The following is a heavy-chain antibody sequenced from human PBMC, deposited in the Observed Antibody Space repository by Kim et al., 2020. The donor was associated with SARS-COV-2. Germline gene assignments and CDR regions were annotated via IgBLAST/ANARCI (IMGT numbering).Heavy chain of an antibody. CDR2: IYYSGST. D-gene: IGHD2-2*01. CDR3: AREHKGYCSSTSCYGYWFDP. V-gene: IGHV4-59*01. Sequence: SETLSLTCTVSGGSISSYYWSWIRQPPGKGLEWIGYIYYSGSTNYNPSLKSRVTISVDTSKNQFSLKLSSVTAADTAVYYCAREHKGYCSSTSCYGYWFDPWGQGTLVTVSS. CDR1: GGSISSYY. J-gene: IGHJ5*02.